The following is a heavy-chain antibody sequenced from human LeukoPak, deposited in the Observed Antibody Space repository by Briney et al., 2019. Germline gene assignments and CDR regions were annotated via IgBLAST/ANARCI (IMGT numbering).Heavy chain of an antibody. J-gene: IGHJ4*02. D-gene: IGHD4-17*01. CDR1: GFTFSSYW. Sequence: GGSLRLSCAASGFTFSSYWMSWVRQAPGKGLEWVANIKQDGSEKYYVDSVKGRFTISRDNAKNSLYLQMNSLRAEDTALYYCAKELPYGDYYFDYWGQGTLVTVSS. CDR3: AKELPYGDYYFDY. V-gene: IGHV3-7*03. CDR2: IKQDGSEK.